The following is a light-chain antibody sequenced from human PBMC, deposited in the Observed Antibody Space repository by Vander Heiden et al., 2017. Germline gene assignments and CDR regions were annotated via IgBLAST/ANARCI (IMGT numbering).Light chain of an antibody. CDR1: SSNIGSNT. CDR2: SHN. J-gene: IGLJ3*02. CDR3: AAWDDNLSGWV. V-gene: IGLV1-44*01. Sequence: QSVLTQPPSASGTPGRRVTISCSGRSSNIGSNTVNWYHQLPETAPKPLSYSHNRRPSGVPDRFSGSKSGTSASLAISGLQSEDEADYYCAAWDDNLSGWVFGGGTKLTVL.